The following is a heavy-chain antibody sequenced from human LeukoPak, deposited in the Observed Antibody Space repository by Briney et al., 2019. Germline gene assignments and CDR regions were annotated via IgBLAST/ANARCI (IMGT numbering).Heavy chain of an antibody. CDR3: ARALAGTAELDV. J-gene: IGHJ6*04. V-gene: IGHV1-8*01. CDR2: MNPNNGNT. D-gene: IGHD1-1*01. CDR1: GYTFTSYD. Sequence: ASVKVSCKASGYTFTSYDIHWVRQATGQGLEWMVWMNPNNGNTGDAQKFQGRVTMTRDPSISTAYMELSSLRSEDTGVYFCARALAGTAELDVWGKGTAVTVSS.